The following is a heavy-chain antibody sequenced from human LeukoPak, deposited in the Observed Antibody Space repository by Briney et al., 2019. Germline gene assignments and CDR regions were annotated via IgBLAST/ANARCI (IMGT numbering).Heavy chain of an antibody. V-gene: IGHV3-7*01. Sequence: GSLRLSCTASGFTFSSYWMTWVRQAPGKGLEWVANIKQDGSEKYYVDSVKGRFIISRDNAKNSLYLQMNILRAEDTAVFYCLSGSGHCGQGTLVTVSS. CDR3: LSGSGH. D-gene: IGHD3-10*01. J-gene: IGHJ4*02. CDR1: GFTFSSYW. CDR2: IKQDGSEK.